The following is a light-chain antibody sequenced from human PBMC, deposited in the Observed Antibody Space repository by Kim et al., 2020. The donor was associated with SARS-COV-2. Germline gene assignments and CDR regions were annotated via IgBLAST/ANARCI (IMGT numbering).Light chain of an antibody. CDR3: QQSYSTPRR. J-gene: IGKJ1*01. V-gene: IGKV1-39*01. CDR2: AAS. CDR1: QTVLTF. Sequence: DIQMTQSPSSLSASIGDRVTITCRASQTVLTFLSWYQQKPRKAPKLLIYAASSLQSGVPSRFSGSGSGTDFTLTITNLQADDFATYYCQQSYSTPRRFGQGTKVDIK.